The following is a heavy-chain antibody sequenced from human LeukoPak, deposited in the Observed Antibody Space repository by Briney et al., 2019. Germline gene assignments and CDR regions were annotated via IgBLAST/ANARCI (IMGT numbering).Heavy chain of an antibody. D-gene: IGHD6-13*01. J-gene: IGHJ4*02. CDR3: ARRTRYRSSLFTWEPNFDS. CDR1: GGSISSSSYY. V-gene: IGHV4-39*07. CDR2: IYYSGST. Sequence: SETLSLTCTVSGGSISSSSYYWGWIRQPPGKGLEWIGSIYYSGSTYYNPSLKSRVTISVDTSKNQFSLKLSSVTAADTAMYYCARRTRYRSSLFTWEPNFDSWGQGTLLTVSS.